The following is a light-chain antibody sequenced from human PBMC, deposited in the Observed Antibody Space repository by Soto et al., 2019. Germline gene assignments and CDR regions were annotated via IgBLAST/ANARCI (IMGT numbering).Light chain of an antibody. Sequence: IQMTQSPSSLSASVGDRVTVTCRASQGISSDLGWFQQKPGKAPKLLIYAASSLQSGVPSRFSGRGSGTEFTLVISSLQPDDFATYYWQQYNSYSVTFGKGNKV. V-gene: IGKV1-17*01. CDR1: QGISSD. CDR3: QQYNSYSVT. J-gene: IGKJ1*01. CDR2: AAS.